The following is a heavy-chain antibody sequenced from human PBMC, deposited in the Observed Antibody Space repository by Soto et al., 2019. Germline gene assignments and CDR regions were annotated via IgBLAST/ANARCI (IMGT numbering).Heavy chain of an antibody. V-gene: IGHV3-21*01. Sequence: EVQLVESGGGLVKPGGSLRLSCAASGFVFSSYSMNWVRQVPGKGLEWVSSISPSSDDIHYADSVTGRFTISRDNAKNSVYLQMNSLRGEDTALYYCASPGGYRGYDIIDYWGQGALVTVSS. CDR2: ISPSSDDI. CDR1: GFVFSSYS. CDR3: ASPGGYRGYDIIDY. J-gene: IGHJ4*02. D-gene: IGHD5-12*01.